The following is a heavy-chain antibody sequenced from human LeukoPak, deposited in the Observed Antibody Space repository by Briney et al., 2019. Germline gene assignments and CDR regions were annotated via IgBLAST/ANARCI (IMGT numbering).Heavy chain of an antibody. Sequence: SETLSLTCTVSGGSISSYYWSWIRQSAGKGLEWIGRIYTSGSTNYNPSLKSRVTMSVDTSKNQFSLKLSSVTAADTAVYYCARDYTYQLLSWFDPWGQGTLVTVSS. D-gene: IGHD2-2*01. J-gene: IGHJ5*02. V-gene: IGHV4-4*07. CDR3: ARDYTYQLLSWFDP. CDR1: GGSISSYY. CDR2: IYTSGST.